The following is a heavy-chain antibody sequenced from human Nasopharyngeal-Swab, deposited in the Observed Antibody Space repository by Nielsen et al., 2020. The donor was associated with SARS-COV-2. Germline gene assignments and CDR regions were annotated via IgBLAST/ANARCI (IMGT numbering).Heavy chain of an antibody. D-gene: IGHD3-9*01. CDR1: GFSLSTSGMC. V-gene: IGHV2-70*01. CDR2: IDWDDDK. J-gene: IGHJ4*02. CDR3: ARILYDILTGYYVGFDY. Sequence: SGPTLVKPPQTLTLTCTFSGFSLSTSGMCVSWIRQPPGKALEWLALIDWDDDKYYSTSLKTRLTISKDTSKNQVVLTMTNMDPVDTATYYCARILYDILTGYYVGFDYWGQGTLVTVSS.